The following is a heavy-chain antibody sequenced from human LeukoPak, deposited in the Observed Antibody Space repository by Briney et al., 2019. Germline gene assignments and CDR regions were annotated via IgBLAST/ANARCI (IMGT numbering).Heavy chain of an antibody. CDR1: GFTFSTHG. CDR3: VRDLDWGAYDY. CDR2: ISGSGAST. J-gene: IGHJ4*02. D-gene: IGHD3-9*01. Sequence: GGSLRLSCAGSGFTFSTHGMNWVRRAPGKGLEWVSGISGSGASTYQAVSVKGRFTISRDNSKNTLHLQMSSPRTEDTAIYYCVRDLDWGAYDYWGQGTLVTVSS. V-gene: IGHV3-23*01.